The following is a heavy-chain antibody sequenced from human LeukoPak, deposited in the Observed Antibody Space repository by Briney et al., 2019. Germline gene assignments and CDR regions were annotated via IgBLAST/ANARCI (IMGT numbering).Heavy chain of an antibody. CDR1: GYTFTSYA. D-gene: IGHD3-9*01. V-gene: IGHV1-3*01. Sequence: ASVKVSCKASGYTFTSYAMHWVRQAPGQRLEWMGWINAGNGNTKYSQKFQGRVTITRDTSASTAYMELRSLRSDDTAVYYCARDLSDILTVWFDPWGQGTLVTVSS. J-gene: IGHJ5*02. CDR3: ARDLSDILTVWFDP. CDR2: INAGNGNT.